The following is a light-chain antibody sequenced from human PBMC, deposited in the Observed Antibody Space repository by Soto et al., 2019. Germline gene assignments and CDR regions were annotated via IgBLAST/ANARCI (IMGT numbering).Light chain of an antibody. J-gene: IGKJ2*01. Sequence: EIVLTQSPGTLSLSPGERATLSCRASESVSSSYLAWDQQKPGQAPRLLIYGASSRSTCIPDRFSGSGSGTDFTLTISRLEPEDFAVYYCQQYGSSLQTFGQGTKLEIK. CDR1: ESVSSSY. V-gene: IGKV3-20*01. CDR3: QQYGSSLQT. CDR2: GAS.